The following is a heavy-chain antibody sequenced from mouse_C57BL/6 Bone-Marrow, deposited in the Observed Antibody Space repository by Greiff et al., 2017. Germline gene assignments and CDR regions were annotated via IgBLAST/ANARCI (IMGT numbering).Heavy chain of an antibody. CDR3: AIGVLWLHYYAMDY. Sequence: QVQLQQPGAELVKPGASVKVSCTASGYTFTSYWMHWVKQRPGQGLEWIGRIHPSDSNTNYNQKFKGKATLTVDKSSSTAYMQLSSLTSEDSAVYYGAIGVLWLHYYAMDYWGQGASVTVSS. CDR1: GYTFTSYW. J-gene: IGHJ4*01. D-gene: IGHD2-2*01. V-gene: IGHV1-74*01. CDR2: IHPSDSNT.